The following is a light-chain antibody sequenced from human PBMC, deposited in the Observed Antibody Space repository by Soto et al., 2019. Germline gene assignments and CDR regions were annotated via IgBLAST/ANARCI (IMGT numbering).Light chain of an antibody. CDR1: QSISSW. CDR3: QQYNSYSGT. CDR2: KAS. V-gene: IGKV1-5*03. Sequence: DIQITQCPSTLSASVGDRVTITCRASQSISSWLAWYQQKPGKAPKLLIYKASSLESGVPSRFSGSGSGTEFTLTISSLQPDDFATYYCQQYNSYSGTFGQGTKVDIK. J-gene: IGKJ1*01.